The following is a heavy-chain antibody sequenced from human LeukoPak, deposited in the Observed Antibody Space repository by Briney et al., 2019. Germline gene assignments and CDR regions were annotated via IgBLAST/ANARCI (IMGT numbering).Heavy chain of an antibody. D-gene: IGHD3-16*02. Sequence: ASGKVSCKASGYTLTGYYMHWVRQAPGQGLELMVWMNPNSGGTKYAQKFQGSVTMTRDTSISTAYMELSRLRSDDTAMYYCARDKLGLGELSLYDQWGQGTLVTVSS. V-gene: IGHV1-2*02. CDR1: GYTLTGYY. CDR3: ARDKLGLGELSLYDQ. J-gene: IGHJ5*02. CDR2: MNPNSGGT.